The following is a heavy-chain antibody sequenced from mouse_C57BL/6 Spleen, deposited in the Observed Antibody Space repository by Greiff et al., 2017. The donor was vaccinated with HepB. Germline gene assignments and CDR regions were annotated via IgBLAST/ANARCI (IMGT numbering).Heavy chain of an antibody. CDR1: GFTFSSYA. CDR2: ISDGGSYT. V-gene: IGHV5-4*01. D-gene: IGHD1-1*01. CDR3: ARTGSGPHY. Sequence: DVQLVESGGGLVKPGGSLKLSCAASGFTFSSYAMSWVRQTPEKRLEWVATISDGGSYTYYPDNVKGRFTISRDNAKNNLYLQMSHLKSEDTAMYDCARTGSGPHYWGQGTTLTVAS. J-gene: IGHJ2*01.